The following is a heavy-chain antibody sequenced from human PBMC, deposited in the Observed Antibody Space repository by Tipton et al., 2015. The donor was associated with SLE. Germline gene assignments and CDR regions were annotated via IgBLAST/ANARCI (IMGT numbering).Heavy chain of an antibody. CDR1: GGSVSSGGYS. D-gene: IGHD7-27*01. Sequence: TLSLTCTVSGGSVSSGGYSWSWIRQHPGKGLEWIGYIYYSGSTYYNPSLKSRVTISVDTSKNQFSLKLSSVTAADTAVYYCATIWGSGAFDIWGQGTMVTVSS. CDR3: ATIWGSGAFDI. CDR2: IYYSGST. J-gene: IGHJ3*02. V-gene: IGHV4-31*03.